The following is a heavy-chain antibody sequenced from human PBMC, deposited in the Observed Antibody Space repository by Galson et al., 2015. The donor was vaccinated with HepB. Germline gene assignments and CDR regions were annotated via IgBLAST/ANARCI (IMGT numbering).Heavy chain of an antibody. CDR2: ISGSGGST. J-gene: IGHJ4*02. CDR1: GFTFSSYA. CDR3: AHSTAQIAAAGNFDY. D-gene: IGHD6-13*01. Sequence: SLRLSCAASGFTFSSYAMSWVRQAPGKGLEWVSAISGSGGSTYYADSVKGRYTISRDNSKNTLYLQMNSLRAEDTAVYYCAHSTAQIAAAGNFDYWGQGTLVTVSS. V-gene: IGHV3-23*01.